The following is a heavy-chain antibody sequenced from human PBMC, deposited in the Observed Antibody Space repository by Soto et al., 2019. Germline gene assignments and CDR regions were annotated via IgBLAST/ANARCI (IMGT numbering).Heavy chain of an antibody. V-gene: IGHV4-34*01. Sequence: LETLSLTCAVYGGSFSGYYWTWIRQPPGKGLEGIGEIIHSGGTTYNPSLKSRGTISIDTSMIPVFLTVRSVTAADTAVYYCARGREIRLRFLEWSQTNKDYYYGLDVWGQGTTVTVSS. D-gene: IGHD3-3*01. CDR1: GGSFSGYY. CDR2: IIHSGGT. J-gene: IGHJ6*02. CDR3: ARGREIRLRFLEWSQTNKDYYYGLDV.